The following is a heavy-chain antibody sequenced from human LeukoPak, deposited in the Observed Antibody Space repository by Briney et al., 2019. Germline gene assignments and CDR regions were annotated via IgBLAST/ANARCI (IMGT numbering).Heavy chain of an antibody. V-gene: IGHV1-69*13. Sequence: ASVKVSCKASGGTFSSYAISWVRQAPGQGLEWMGGIIPIFGTANYAQKFQGRVTITADESTSTAYMELSSLRSEDTAVYYCARDPRNGLQLWSSSRAVYNWFDPWGQGTLVTVSS. J-gene: IGHJ5*02. D-gene: IGHD5-18*01. CDR2: IIPIFGTA. CDR1: GGTFSSYA. CDR3: ARDPRNGLQLWSSSRAVYNWFDP.